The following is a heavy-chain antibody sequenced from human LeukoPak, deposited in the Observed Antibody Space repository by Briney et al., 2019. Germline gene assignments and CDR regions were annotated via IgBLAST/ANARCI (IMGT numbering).Heavy chain of an antibody. J-gene: IGHJ4*02. Sequence: GGSLRLSCAASGFTFRSYAMSWVRQAPGNGLEWVSAIGGSDGKTYYADSVKGRFTISRDNSKNTLYLQMNSLRAEDTAFCCAKEAHYPHMGTYLVTIDSWGQGTLVTVSS. CDR3: AKEAHYPHMGTYLVTIDS. V-gene: IGHV3-23*01. D-gene: IGHD3-9*01. CDR1: GFTFRSYA. CDR2: IGGSDGKT.